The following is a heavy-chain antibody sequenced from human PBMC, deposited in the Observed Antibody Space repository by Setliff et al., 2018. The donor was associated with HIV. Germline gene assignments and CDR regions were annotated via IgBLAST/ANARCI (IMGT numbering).Heavy chain of an antibody. CDR1: GGSSSTHA. CDR3: AGPRGDEAFDV. J-gene: IGHJ3*01. CDR2: IISILGIT. Sequence: ASVKVSCKASGGSSSTHAMNWVRQAPGQGLEWMGQIISILGITNYAQKFQGRATLTADESTSTMYMELSSLTSDDTAVYYCAGPRGDEAFDVWGQGTMVTVSS. V-gene: IGHV1-69*10.